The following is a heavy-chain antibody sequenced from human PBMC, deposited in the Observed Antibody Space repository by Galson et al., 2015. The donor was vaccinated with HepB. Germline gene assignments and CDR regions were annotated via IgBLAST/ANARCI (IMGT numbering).Heavy chain of an antibody. D-gene: IGHD6-13*01. J-gene: IGHJ4*02. CDR3: VKDRWVDY. V-gene: IGHV3-64D*06. CDR1: GFTFSSYA. CDR2: ISSNGGST. Sequence: SLRLSCAASGFTFSSYAMHWVRQAPGKGLEYVSSISSNGGSTYYADSVKGRFTISRDNSKNTLYLQMGRLRPEDTAVYYCVKDRWVDYWGQGTLVTVSS.